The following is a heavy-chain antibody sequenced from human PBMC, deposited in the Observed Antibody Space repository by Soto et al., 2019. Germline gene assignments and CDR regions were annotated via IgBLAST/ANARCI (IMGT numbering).Heavy chain of an antibody. CDR2: IYYSGSI. CDR3: ARQSSGWYNWFDP. Sequence: QLQLQQSGPGLVKPSETLSLTCSVSGGSISSSSYYWGWIRQPPAKGLEWIGSIYYSGSIYYNPSLKSRVTISVDTSKNQFSLKLSSVTPAETAVYYCARQSSGWYNWFDPWGQGTLVTVST. CDR1: GGSISSSSYY. D-gene: IGHD6-19*01. J-gene: IGHJ5*02. V-gene: IGHV4-39*01.